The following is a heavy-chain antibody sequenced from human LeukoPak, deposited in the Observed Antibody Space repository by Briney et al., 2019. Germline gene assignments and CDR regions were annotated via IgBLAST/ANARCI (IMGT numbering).Heavy chain of an antibody. CDR3: ARRPRNSGSDDGPSGLDY. CDR1: GESFGGYF. J-gene: IGHJ4*02. Sequence: SETLSLTCAVYGESFGGYFWSWIRQPPGKGLEWIGEINHSGSTNYNPSLKSRVTVSVDTSKNQFSLKLSSVTAADTAVYYCARRPRNSGSDDGPSGLDYWGQGTLVTVSS. V-gene: IGHV4-34*01. D-gene: IGHD1-26*01. CDR2: INHSGST.